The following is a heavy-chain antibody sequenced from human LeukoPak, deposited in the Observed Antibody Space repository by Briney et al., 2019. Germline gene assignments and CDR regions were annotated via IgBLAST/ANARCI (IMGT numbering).Heavy chain of an antibody. D-gene: IGHD3-9*01. J-gene: IGHJ4*02. CDR3: ARDYDILTGRIDY. CDR2: IYSGGST. V-gene: IGHV3-53*01. Sequence: GGSLRLSCAASGFTVSSNYMSWVRQAPGKGLEWVSVIYSGGSTYYADSVKGRFTISRDNSKNTLYLQMNSLRAEDTAVYYCARDYDILTGRIDYWGQGTLVTVSS. CDR1: GFTVSSNY.